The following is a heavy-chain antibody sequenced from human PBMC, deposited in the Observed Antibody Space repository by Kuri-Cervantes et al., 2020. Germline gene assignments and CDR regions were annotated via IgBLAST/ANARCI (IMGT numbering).Heavy chain of an antibody. J-gene: IGHJ4*02. Sequence: GGSLRLSCAASGFTFSDYYMSWIRQAPGKGLEWVSYISSTGGTIYYADSVKGRFTISRDNAKNSLNLQMNSLRAEDTAVYYCARLHYGDYVFDYWGQGTLVTVSS. CDR2: ISSTGGTI. CDR1: GFTFSDYY. D-gene: IGHD4-17*01. V-gene: IGHV3-11*04. CDR3: ARLHYGDYVFDY.